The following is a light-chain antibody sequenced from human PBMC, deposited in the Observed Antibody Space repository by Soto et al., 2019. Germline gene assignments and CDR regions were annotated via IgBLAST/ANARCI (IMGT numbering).Light chain of an antibody. CDR1: QDINNF. Sequence: DLQMTQSPSSLSASVGDSVTISCQASQDINNFLNWYQQKPGKPPQLLIYDASTLEKGVPSRFSGAGSGADFSFTISNLQPEDSATYYCQQYEDLPPTFGQGTKVEIK. CDR3: QQYEDLPPT. CDR2: DAS. V-gene: IGKV1-33*01. J-gene: IGKJ1*01.